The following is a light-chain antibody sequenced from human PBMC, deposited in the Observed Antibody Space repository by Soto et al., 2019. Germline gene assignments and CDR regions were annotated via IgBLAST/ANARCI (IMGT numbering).Light chain of an antibody. CDR1: SSDVGGYKY. Sequence: SALTQPRSACGSPGQSVTISCTGTSSDVGGYKYVSWYQQYPGKAPKLMIYAVSKRPSGVPDRFSGSKSGNTASLTVSGLQAEDEADYYCSSYAGSNNYVFGTGAKVTVL. V-gene: IGLV2-8*01. CDR3: SSYAGSNNYV. CDR2: AVS. J-gene: IGLJ1*01.